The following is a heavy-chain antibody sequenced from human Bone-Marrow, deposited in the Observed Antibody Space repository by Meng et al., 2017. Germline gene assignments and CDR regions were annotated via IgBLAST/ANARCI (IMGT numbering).Heavy chain of an antibody. D-gene: IGHD6-19*01. Sequence: QGQLKEWGRGLVKPSGSLSLTCVVSGGSISSIDWGSWVRQPPGKGLEWIGEIYHGWDTNYNPSLKSRVTIAIDKSKNQFSLKLSSVTAADTAVYYCASWIYSCGWQWGQGALVTVSS. V-gene: IGHV4/OR15-8*02. CDR3: ASWIYSCGWQ. CDR1: GGSISSIDW. J-gene: IGHJ4*02. CDR2: IYHGWDT.